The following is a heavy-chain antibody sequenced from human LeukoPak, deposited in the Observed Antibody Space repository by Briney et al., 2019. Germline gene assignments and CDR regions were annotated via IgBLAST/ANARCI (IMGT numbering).Heavy chain of an antibody. D-gene: IGHD3-10*01. V-gene: IGHV4-34*01. J-gene: IGHJ1*01. CDR2: INHSGST. CDR3: ARDTPSLNYYGSGSSEYFQH. CDR1: VGSFRGYY. Sequence: SETLSLTCAVYVGSFRGYYWSWIRQPPGTGLEWIGEINHSGSTNYNPSLKSRVTIPVDTSKNQFSLKLSSVTAADTAVYYCARDTPSLNYYGSGSSEYFQHWRQGTLVTVSS.